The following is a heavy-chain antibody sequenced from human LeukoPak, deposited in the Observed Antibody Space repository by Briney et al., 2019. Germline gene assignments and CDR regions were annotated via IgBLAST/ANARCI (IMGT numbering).Heavy chain of an antibody. CDR1: DESLSGHY. CDR3: ARLGSVVSGYIEDCFGASCLAPRTFDWFDP. Sequence: PSETLSLTCAVYDESLSGHYCSWIRQPPGKGLEWIGEINHSGGTHYNPSLKGRLTISLDTSKNQCSLNLSSVTAADTAVYFCARLGSVVSGYIEDCFGASCLAPRTFDWFDPWGQGTLVTVSS. D-gene: IGHD2/OR15-2a*01. V-gene: IGHV4-34*01. J-gene: IGHJ5*02. CDR2: INHSGGT.